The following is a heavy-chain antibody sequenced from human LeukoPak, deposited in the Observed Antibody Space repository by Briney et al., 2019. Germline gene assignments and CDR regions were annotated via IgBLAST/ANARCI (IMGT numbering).Heavy chain of an antibody. CDR2: INPNSGGT. CDR1: GYTFTGYY. Sequence: GASVKVSCKASGYTFTGYYMHWVRQAPGQGLEWMGWINPNSGGTNYAQKFQGRVTMTRDTSISTAYMELSRLRSDDTVVYYCARGYCSGGSCLGFYYYYMDVWGKGTTVTVS. D-gene: IGHD2-15*01. V-gene: IGHV1-2*02. CDR3: ARGYCSGGSCLGFYYYYMDV. J-gene: IGHJ6*03.